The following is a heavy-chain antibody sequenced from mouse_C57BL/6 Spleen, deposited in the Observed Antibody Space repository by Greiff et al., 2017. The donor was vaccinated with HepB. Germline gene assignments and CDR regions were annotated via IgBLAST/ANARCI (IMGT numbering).Heavy chain of an antibody. CDR1: GYSITSGYD. CDR2: ISYSGST. Sequence: EVKLMESGPGMVKPSQSLSLTCTVTGYSITSGYDWHWIRHFPGNKLEWMGYISYSGSTNYNPSLKSRISITHDTSKNQFFLKLNSVTTEDTATYYCARDFYYYGSSYWYFDVWGTGTTVTVSS. V-gene: IGHV3-1*01. D-gene: IGHD1-1*01. J-gene: IGHJ1*03. CDR3: ARDFYYYGSSYWYFDV.